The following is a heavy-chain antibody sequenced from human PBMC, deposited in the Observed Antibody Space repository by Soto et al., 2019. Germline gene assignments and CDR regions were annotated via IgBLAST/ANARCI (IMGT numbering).Heavy chain of an antibody. V-gene: IGHV3-21*01. CDR1: GFIFSSYS. D-gene: IGHD6-13*01. Sequence: PGGSLRLSCAASGFIFSSYSMNWVRQAPGKGLEWVSSISSSSSYIYYADSVKGRFTISRDNAKNSLYLQMNSLRAEDTAVYYCAREARYSSSWDAFDIWGQGTMVTVSS. CDR3: AREARYSSSWDAFDI. CDR2: ISSSSSYI. J-gene: IGHJ3*02.